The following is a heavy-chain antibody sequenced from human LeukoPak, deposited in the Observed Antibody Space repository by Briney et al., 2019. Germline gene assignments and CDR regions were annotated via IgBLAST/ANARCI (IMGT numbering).Heavy chain of an antibody. V-gene: IGHV1-45*02. CDR3: ANAPESSGYYF. J-gene: IGHJ4*02. CDR1: GYTFTGYY. D-gene: IGHD3-22*01. CDR2: INPNSGNT. Sequence: SVKVSCKASGYTFTGYYMHWVRQAPGQGLEWMGWINPNSGNTNYAQKFQDRVTITRDRSMSTAYMELSSLRSEDTAMYYCANAPESSGYYFWGQGTLVTVSS.